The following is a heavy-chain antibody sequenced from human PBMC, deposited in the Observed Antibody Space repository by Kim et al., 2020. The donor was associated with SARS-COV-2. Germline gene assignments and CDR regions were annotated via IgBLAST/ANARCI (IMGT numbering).Heavy chain of an antibody. CDR3: AKDLWFGESSYYYYGMDV. CDR2: ISYDGSNK. CDR1: GFTFSSYG. J-gene: IGHJ6*02. V-gene: IGHV3-30*18. D-gene: IGHD3-10*01. Sequence: GGSLRLSCAASGFTFSSYGMHWVRQAPGKGLEWVAVISYDGSNKYYADSVKGRFTISRDNSKNTLYLQMNSLRAEDTAVYYCAKDLWFGESSYYYYGMDVWRQGTTVTVSS.